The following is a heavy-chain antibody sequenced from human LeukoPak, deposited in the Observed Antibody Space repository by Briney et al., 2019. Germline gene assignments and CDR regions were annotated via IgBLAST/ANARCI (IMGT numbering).Heavy chain of an antibody. D-gene: IGHD3-3*01. CDR1: GGSISSYY. CDR3: ARGSKVRFLESPRRNYFDY. V-gene: IGHV4-59*12. Sequence: PSETLSLTCTVSGGSISSYYWSWIRQPPGKGLEWIGYIYYSGSANYNPSLKSRVTISVDTSKNQFSLKLSSVTAADTAVYYCARGSKVRFLESPRRNYFDYWGQGTLVTVSS. J-gene: IGHJ4*02. CDR2: IYYSGSA.